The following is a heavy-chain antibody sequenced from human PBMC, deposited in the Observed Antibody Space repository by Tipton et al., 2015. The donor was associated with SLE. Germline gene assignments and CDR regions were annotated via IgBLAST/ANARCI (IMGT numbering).Heavy chain of an antibody. V-gene: IGHV4-30-2*01. D-gene: IGHD1-26*01. CDR2: IYHSGST. CDR1: GASISSGGYS. Sequence: TLSLTCAVSGASISSGGYSWNWIRQPPGKGLEWIGYIYHSGSTYYYPSLNSRVSISLDLSKNRFSLKLGSVTAADTAVYYCATGGSIVGPIRYFDYWGQGTLVTVSS. CDR3: ATGGSIVGPIRYFDY. J-gene: IGHJ4*02.